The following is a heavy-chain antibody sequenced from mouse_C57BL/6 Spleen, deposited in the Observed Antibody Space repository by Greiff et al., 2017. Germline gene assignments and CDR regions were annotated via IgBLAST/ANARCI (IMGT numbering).Heavy chain of an antibody. Sequence: VQLQQSGPGLVAPSQSLSITCTVSGFSLTSYGVHWVRQPPGKGLEWLVVIWSDGSTTYNSALKSRLSISKDNSKSQVFLKMNSLQTDDTAMYYCARHSIYQSHYYAMDYWGQGTSVTVSS. CDR1: GFSLTSYG. J-gene: IGHJ4*01. V-gene: IGHV2-6-1*01. CDR3: ARHSIYQSHYYAMDY. CDR2: IWSDGST. D-gene: IGHD2-1*01.